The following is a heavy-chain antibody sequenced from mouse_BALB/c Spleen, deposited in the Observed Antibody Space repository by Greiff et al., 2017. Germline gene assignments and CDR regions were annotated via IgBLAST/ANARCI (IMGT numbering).Heavy chain of an antibody. Sequence: VESGGGLVQPGGSLKLSCAASGFTFSSYTMSWVRQTPEKRLEWVAYISNGGGSTYYPDTVKGRFTISRDNAKNTLYLQMSSLKSEDTAMYYCARLLWEYFDYWGQGTTLTASS. V-gene: IGHV5-12-2*01. CDR2: ISNGGGST. J-gene: IGHJ2*01. CDR3: ARLLWEYFDY. CDR1: GFTFSSYT. D-gene: IGHD1-1*02.